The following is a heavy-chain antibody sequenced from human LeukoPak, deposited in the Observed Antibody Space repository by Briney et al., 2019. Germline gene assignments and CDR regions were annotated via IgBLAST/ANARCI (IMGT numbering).Heavy chain of an antibody. CDR3: AREFLNLRYCSSTSCPGTFDY. CDR2: IIPIFGTA. CDR1: GGTFSSYA. Sequence: GASVKVSCKASGGTFSSYAISWVRQAPGQGLEWMGGIIPIFGTANYAQKFQGRVTITADESTSTAYMELSSLRSEDTAVYYCAREFLNLRYCSSTSCPGTFDYWGQGTLVTVSS. D-gene: IGHD2-2*01. V-gene: IGHV1-69*13. J-gene: IGHJ4*02.